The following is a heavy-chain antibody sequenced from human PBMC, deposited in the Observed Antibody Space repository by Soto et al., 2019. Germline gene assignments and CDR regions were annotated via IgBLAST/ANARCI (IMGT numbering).Heavy chain of an antibody. D-gene: IGHD2-8*01. J-gene: IGHJ4*02. CDR3: TIMSRSFDF. CDR1: GYPFSNYH. CDR2: IDPDNGRT. Sequence: QVLLEQSGAEVRKPGASVKISCQASGYPFSNYHMHWVRQAPGQGLEWMGMIDPDNGRTKLAQSLQGRVTMTRDTSTKSVYLKLRALKSEDTATYFCTIMSRSFDFWGQGSQVTVSS. V-gene: IGHV1-46*03.